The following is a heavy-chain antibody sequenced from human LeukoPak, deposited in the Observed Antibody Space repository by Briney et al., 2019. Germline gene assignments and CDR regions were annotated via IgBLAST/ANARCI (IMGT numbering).Heavy chain of an antibody. V-gene: IGHV4-34*01. CDR2: INHSGST. CDR3: ARGPYNGYSYGPYYYYMDV. Sequence: SETLSLTCAVYGGSFSGYYWSWIRQPPGKGLEWIGEINHSGSTNYNPSLKSRVTISVDTSKNQFSLKLSSVTAADTAVYYCARGPYNGYSYGPYYYYMDVWGKGTTVTVSS. CDR1: GGSFSGYY. J-gene: IGHJ6*03. D-gene: IGHD5-18*01.